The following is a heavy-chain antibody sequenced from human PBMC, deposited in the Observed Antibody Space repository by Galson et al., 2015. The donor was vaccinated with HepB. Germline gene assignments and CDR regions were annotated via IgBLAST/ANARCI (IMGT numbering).Heavy chain of an antibody. CDR2: TNSDGSST. CDR3: TRGGRSGDYLGY. D-gene: IGHD4-17*01. CDR1: GFTFSSYW. J-gene: IGHJ4*02. Sequence: SLRLSCAASGFTFSSYWMHWVRQAPGKGLVWVSRTNSDGSSTSYADSVKGRFTISRDNAKNTLYLQMNSLRAEDTAVYYCTRGGRSGDYLGYWGQGTLVTVSS. V-gene: IGHV3-74*01.